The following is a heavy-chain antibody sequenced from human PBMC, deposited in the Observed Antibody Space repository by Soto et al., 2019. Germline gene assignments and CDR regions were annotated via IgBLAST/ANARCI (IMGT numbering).Heavy chain of an antibody. CDR3: SRSYYDILTGYSLGY. J-gene: IGHJ4*02. CDR2: IYYSGST. CDR1: GGSISIYY. Sequence: SETLSLTCTVSGGSISIYYWSWIRHPPGKGLEWIGYIYYSGSTNYNPSLKSRVTISVDTSKNQFSLKLSSVTAADTAVYYCSRSYYDILTGYSLGYWGQGTLVTVS. D-gene: IGHD3-9*01. V-gene: IGHV4-59*01.